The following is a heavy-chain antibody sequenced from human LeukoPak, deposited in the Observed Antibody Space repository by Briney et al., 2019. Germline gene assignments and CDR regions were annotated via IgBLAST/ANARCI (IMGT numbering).Heavy chain of an antibody. CDR2: INPNSGGT. D-gene: IGHD6-19*01. CDR3: ARLVDGTRIVDY. CDR1: GYTFTGDY. V-gene: IGHV1-2*02. Sequence: GASVKVSCKASGYTFTGDYMHWVRQAPGQGLEWMGWINPNSGGTNYAQKFQGRVTMTRDTSISTAYMELSRLRSDDTAVYYCARLVDGTRIVDYWGQGTLVTVSS. J-gene: IGHJ4*02.